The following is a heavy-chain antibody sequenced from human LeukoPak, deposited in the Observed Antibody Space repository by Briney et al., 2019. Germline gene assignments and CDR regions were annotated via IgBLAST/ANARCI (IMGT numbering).Heavy chain of an antibody. D-gene: IGHD2-15*01. CDR3: ARDIVVVVAATNYYYYYGMDV. J-gene: IGHJ6*02. CDR1: GDSVSSNSAA. V-gene: IGHV6-1*01. Sequence: SQTLSLTCAISGDSVSSNSAAWNWIRQSPSRGLEWLGRTYYRSKWYNDYAVSVKSRITINPDTSKNQFSLQLNSVTPEDTAVYYCARDIVVVVAATNYYYYYGMDVWGQGTTVTVS. CDR2: TYYRSKWYN.